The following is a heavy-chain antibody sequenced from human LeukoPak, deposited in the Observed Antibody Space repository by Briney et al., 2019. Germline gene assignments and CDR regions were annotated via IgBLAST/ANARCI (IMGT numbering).Heavy chain of an antibody. D-gene: IGHD1-26*01. V-gene: IGHV4-4*02. CDR1: VGSISSGNW. J-gene: IGHJ4*02. CDR3: SRESGAFCPFGY. Sequence: SGTLSLTCAVSVGSISSGNWWSWVRQPPGQGLEWIGEISLSGQTNYSPSLNGRVTMSLDESRNQLSLNLTSVTAADTAIYYCSRESGAFCPFGYWGQGTLVIVPP. CDR2: ISLSGQT.